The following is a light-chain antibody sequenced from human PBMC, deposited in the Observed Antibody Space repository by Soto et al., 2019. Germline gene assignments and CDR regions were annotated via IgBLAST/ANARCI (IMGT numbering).Light chain of an antibody. CDR1: QSVSSSY. Sequence: EIVLTPSPATLYLKPGERATLSCRASQSVSSSYLAWYQQKPGQAPRLLMYDASSRATGIPNRFSGSGSGTDFTLTISRLEPEDFAVYYCQQYGSSPRTFGQGTKVDI. CDR2: DAS. CDR3: QQYGSSPRT. J-gene: IGKJ1*01. V-gene: IGKV3-20*01.